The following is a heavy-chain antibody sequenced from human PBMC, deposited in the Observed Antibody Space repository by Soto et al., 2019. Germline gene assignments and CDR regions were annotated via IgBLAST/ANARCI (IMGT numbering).Heavy chain of an antibody. V-gene: IGHV3-21*01. CDR2: ISSSRTYI. Sequence: GGSLRLSCETSGFPFGIYTMNWVRQAPGKGLEWVSSISSSRTYIDYADSVEGRFAISRDDAKNSVFLEMTSLRVEDTAVYYCAREGNYHEFRGKGTLVTVSS. D-gene: IGHD1-7*01. CDR1: GFPFGIYT. J-gene: IGHJ4*02. CDR3: AREGNYHEF.